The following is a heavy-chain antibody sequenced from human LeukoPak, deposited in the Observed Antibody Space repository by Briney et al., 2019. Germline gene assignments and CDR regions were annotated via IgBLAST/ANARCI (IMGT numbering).Heavy chain of an antibody. CDR2: ISSSSSYI. Sequence: AGGSLRLSCAASGFTFSSYSMNWVRQAPGKGLEWVSSISSSSSYIYYADSVKGRFTISRDNAKNSLYLQMNSLRAEDTAVYYCARSGTTRRSGDLYYFDYWGQGTLVTVSS. J-gene: IGHJ4*02. V-gene: IGHV3-21*01. CDR1: GFTFSSYS. D-gene: IGHD4-17*01. CDR3: ARSGTTRRSGDLYYFDY.